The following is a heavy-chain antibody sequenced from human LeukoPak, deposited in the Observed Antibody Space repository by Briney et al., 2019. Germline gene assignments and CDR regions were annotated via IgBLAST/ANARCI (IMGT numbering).Heavy chain of an antibody. CDR2: ISAYNGNT. CDR3: ASNDYYDYVWGSFDY. V-gene: IGHV1-18*01. D-gene: IGHD3-16*01. Sequence: ASVKVSCKASGYTFTSYGISWVRQAPGQGLEWMGWISAYNGNTNYAQKLQGRVTRTTDTSTSTAYMELRSLRSDDTAVYYCASNDYYDYVWGSFDYWGQGTLVTVSS. CDR1: GYTFTSYG. J-gene: IGHJ4*02.